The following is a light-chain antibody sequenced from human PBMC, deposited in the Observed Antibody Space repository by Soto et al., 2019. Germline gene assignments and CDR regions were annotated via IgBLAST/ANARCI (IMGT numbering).Light chain of an antibody. Sequence: DIVLTQSPATLSFSPGERTTLSCRASQSVSSYLAWYQQKPGQAPRLLIYDASNRATGIPARFGGSGSGTDFTLTISSLEPEDFAVYYCQQRSNWPITFGQGTRLEIK. CDR3: QQRSNWPIT. V-gene: IGKV3-11*01. J-gene: IGKJ5*01. CDR2: DAS. CDR1: QSVSSY.